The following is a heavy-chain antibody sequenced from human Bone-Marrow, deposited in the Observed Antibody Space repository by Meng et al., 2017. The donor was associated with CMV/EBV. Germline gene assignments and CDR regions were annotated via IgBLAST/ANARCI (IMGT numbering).Heavy chain of an antibody. D-gene: IGHD6-13*01. V-gene: IGHV3-30*04. CDR1: GFTFSNYA. CDR2: ISYDGRHQ. J-gene: IGHJ5*02. Sequence: GESLKISCAASGFTFSNYAMHWVRQAPGKGLEWVAMISYDGRHQYYADSVKGRFTISRDNSKSTLYVQMRSLRTEDTAVYYCARDRLNSSSWETDWFDHWGQGTLVTVSS. CDR3: ARDRLNSSSWETDWFDH.